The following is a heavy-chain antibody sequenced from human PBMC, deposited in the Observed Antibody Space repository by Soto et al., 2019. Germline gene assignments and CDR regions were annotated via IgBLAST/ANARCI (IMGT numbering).Heavy chain of an antibody. V-gene: IGHV1-3*05. J-gene: IGHJ4*02. CDR2: INAGNGNT. CDR1: GYTFTSYA. CDR3: ARGSGYYYWDEN. D-gene: IGHD3-22*01. Sequence: QVQLVQSGAEEKKPGASVKVSCKASGYTFTSYAMHWVRQAPGQRLEWMGWINAGNGNTKSSQKFQGRVTITRDTSASTADMELSSLRSEDTAVYYGARGSGYYYWDENWGQGTLVTVSS.